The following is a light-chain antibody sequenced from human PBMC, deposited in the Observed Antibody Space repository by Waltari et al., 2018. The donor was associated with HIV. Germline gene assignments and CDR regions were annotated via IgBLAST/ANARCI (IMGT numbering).Light chain of an antibody. CDR3: AVWDDSLRGGV. Sequence: QSVLTQPLSASGTPGQRVTISCSGSSSHIGDFSVSWYQHLPGAAPKLLIYANNQRPAGVPDRFSGFRSGTSTSLAISGRRSEDEAVYSCAVWDDSLRGGVFGGGTKLTVL. J-gene: IGLJ3*02. V-gene: IGLV1-47*01. CDR2: ANN. CDR1: SSHIGDFS.